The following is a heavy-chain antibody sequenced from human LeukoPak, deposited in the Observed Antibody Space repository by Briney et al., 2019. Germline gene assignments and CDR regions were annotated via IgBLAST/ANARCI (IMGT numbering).Heavy chain of an antibody. Sequence: GGSLRLSCAASGLIFNKYDMTWARQAPGKGLEWVSTITGRSDKTYYTDSVKGRFVTSRDNPKDTLYLQMNSLRAEDTALYYCAKGGWLDDLGQGALVTVSS. CDR3: AKGGWLDD. D-gene: IGHD6-19*01. CDR1: GLIFNKYD. CDR2: ITGRSDKT. J-gene: IGHJ4*02. V-gene: IGHV3-23*01.